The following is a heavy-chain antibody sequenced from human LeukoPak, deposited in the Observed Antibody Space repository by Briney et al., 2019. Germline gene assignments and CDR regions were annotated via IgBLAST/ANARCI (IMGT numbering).Heavy chain of an antibody. CDR1: GFTFSSYD. V-gene: IGHV3-13*01. D-gene: IGHD1-7*01. CDR3: ARVSATTVLKKFWYFDL. Sequence: GGSLRLSCAASGFTFSSYDMHWVRQVTGKGLEWVSAIGTAGDTYYPGSVKGRFTISRENVKNSLYLQMNSLRVGDTAMYYCARVSATTVLKKFWYFDLWGRGTLVTVSS. CDR2: IGTAGDT. J-gene: IGHJ2*01.